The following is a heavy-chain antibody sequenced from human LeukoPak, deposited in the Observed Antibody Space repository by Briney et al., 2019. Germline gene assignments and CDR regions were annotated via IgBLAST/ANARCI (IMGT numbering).Heavy chain of an antibody. V-gene: IGHV3-23*01. D-gene: IGHD5-18*01. CDR3: ARDYSYNDY. Sequence: GSLRLSCAASGFTFSNYAMSWVRQAPGKGLEWVSSLNGRGDSPYYADSVKGRFTISRDNSKNTLYLQMNSLRAEDTAVYYCARDYSYNDYWGQGTLVTVSS. CDR1: GFTFSNYA. CDR2: LNGRGDSP. J-gene: IGHJ4*02.